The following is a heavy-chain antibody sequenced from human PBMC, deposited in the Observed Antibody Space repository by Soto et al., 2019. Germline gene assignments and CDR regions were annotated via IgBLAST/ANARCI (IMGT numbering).Heavy chain of an antibody. CDR1: GFTFSSYS. Sequence: GESLKISCAASGFTFSSYSMNWVRQAPGKGLEWVSSISSSSSYIYYADSVKGRFTISRDNAKNSLYLQMNSLRAEDTAVYYCARDPYSGSTHAFDIWGQGTMVTVSS. J-gene: IGHJ3*02. CDR3: ARDPYSGSTHAFDI. D-gene: IGHD1-26*01. V-gene: IGHV3-21*01. CDR2: ISSSSSYI.